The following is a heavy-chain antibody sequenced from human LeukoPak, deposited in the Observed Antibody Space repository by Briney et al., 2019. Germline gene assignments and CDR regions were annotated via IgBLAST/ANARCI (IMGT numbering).Heavy chain of an antibody. CDR1: GFTFSNYW. CDR2: IYSTGSST. D-gene: IGHD3-22*01. V-gene: IGHV3-74*01. Sequence: PGGSLRLSCAASGFTFSNYWMHWVRQAPGKGLVWVSRIYSTGSSTAYADSVKGRFTISRDDSKSIAYLQMNSLKTEDTGVYYCTRDYRYYDGSGYYPDYWGQGTLVTVSS. J-gene: IGHJ4*02. CDR3: TRDYRYYDGSGYYPDY.